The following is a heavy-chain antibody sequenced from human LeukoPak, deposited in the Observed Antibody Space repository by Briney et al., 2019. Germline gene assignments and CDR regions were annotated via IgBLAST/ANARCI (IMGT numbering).Heavy chain of an antibody. CDR2: ISGSGGST. J-gene: IGHJ4*02. V-gene: IGHV3-23*01. CDR3: AKDRTYYYESRGYFDY. Sequence: GGSLRLSCAAPGFTFSSYAMSWVRQAPGKGLEWVSTISGSGGSTYYADSVKGRFTISRDSSKNTLYLQMNSLRAEDTAVYYCAKDRTYYYESRGYFDYWGQGTLVTVSS. CDR1: GFTFSSYA. D-gene: IGHD3-22*01.